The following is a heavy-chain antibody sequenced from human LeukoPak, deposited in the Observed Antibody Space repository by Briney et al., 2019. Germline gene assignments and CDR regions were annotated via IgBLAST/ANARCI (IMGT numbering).Heavy chain of an antibody. V-gene: IGHV4-59*11. D-gene: IGHD6-6*01. CDR2: IHDSGST. CDR3: ARDSSYCPDASCWGPDVQVVPGYYFDY. J-gene: IGHJ4*02. Sequence: SETLSLTCTVSGGSTTSRYWSWIRQSPGKGLEWIGYIHDSGSTNYNPSLRSRVTTSLDTSNNHFSLRLSSVTAADTAMYYCARDSSYCPDASCWGPDVQVVPGYYFDYWGPGILVTVTS. CDR1: GGSTTSRY.